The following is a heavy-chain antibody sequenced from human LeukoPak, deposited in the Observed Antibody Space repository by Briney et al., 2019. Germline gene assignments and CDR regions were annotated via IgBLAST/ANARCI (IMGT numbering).Heavy chain of an antibody. V-gene: IGHV3-30*02. Sequence: GGSLRLSCAASGLTFSSYGMHWVRRAPGKGLEWVAFIRYDGSNKYYADSVKGRFTISRDNSKNTLYLQMNSLRAEDTAVHYCAKDQHQHIVVVIASDYFDYWGQGTLVTVSS. CDR2: IRYDGSNK. J-gene: IGHJ4*02. CDR1: GLTFSSYG. D-gene: IGHD2-21*01. CDR3: AKDQHQHIVVVIASDYFDY.